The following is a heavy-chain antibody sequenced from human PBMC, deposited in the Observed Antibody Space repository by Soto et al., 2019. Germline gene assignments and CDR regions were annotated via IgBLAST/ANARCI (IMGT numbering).Heavy chain of an antibody. J-gene: IGHJ4*02. Sequence: GGSLRLSCAASGFTFSSYSMNWVRQAPGKGLEWVSSISSSSSYIYYADSVKGRFTISRDNAKNSLYLQMNSLRAEDTAVYYCARGPTPTYCSSTSCPPPEDYWGQGTLVTVSS. CDR1: GFTFSSYS. V-gene: IGHV3-21*01. CDR2: ISSSSSYI. D-gene: IGHD2-2*01. CDR3: ARGPTPTYCSSTSCPPPEDY.